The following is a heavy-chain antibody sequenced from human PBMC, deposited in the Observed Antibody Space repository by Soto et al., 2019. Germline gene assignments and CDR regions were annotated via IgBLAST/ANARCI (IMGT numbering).Heavy chain of an antibody. V-gene: IGHV1-18*01. J-gene: IGHJ6*02. Sequence: ASVKVSCKASGYTFTSYDISWVRQAPGQGLEWMGWISGYNGDTNNAQKFQDRVTMTIDRSTTTAYLELRSLTSDDTAVYYCAKNGHPPYYYYGMDVWGQGTTVTVSS. CDR1: GYTFTSYD. CDR3: AKNGHPPYYYYGMDV. D-gene: IGHD2-8*01. CDR2: ISGYNGDT.